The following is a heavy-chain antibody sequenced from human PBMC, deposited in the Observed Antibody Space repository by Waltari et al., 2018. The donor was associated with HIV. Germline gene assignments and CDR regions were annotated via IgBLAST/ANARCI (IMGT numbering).Heavy chain of an antibody. Sequence: QVQLQESGPGLVKPSQTLSLTCTVSGGSISSGGYYWSWIRQHPGKGLEWIGYIYYSGSTYYNPSLKSRVTISVDTSKNQFSLKLSSVTAADTAVYYCASSRPLRYFDWSYYYYGMDVWGQGTTVTVSS. V-gene: IGHV4-31*03. CDR2: IYYSGST. CDR1: GGSISSGGYY. J-gene: IGHJ6*02. D-gene: IGHD3-9*01. CDR3: ASSRPLRYFDWSYYYYGMDV.